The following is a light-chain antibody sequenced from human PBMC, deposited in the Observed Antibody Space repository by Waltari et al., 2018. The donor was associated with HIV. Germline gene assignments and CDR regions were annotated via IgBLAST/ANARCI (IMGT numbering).Light chain of an antibody. CDR1: TRDVGFYVY. J-gene: IGLJ1*01. CDR2: DVN. Sequence: QSALTQPPSVSGSPGQSVSISCSGTTRDVGFYVYVSCYQQYPGKAPKLIIFDVNQRPSGVPERFSGSKSGNTASLTISGLQTEDEADYFCCAYAAGHVSYVFGNGTAVAVL. V-gene: IGLV2-11*01. CDR3: CAYAAGHVSYV.